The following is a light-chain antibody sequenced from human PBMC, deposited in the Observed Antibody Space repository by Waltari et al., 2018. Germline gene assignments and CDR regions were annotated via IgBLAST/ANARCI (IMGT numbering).Light chain of an antibody. CDR1: QSVTANQ. Sequence: VLSQSPGTLSLSPGEAATLFCRTSQSVTANQLAWYQQRPGQAPRLLIFGISTRVAVSPDRFVGSGSGTDFTLTISRVEPEDAATYYCQQYEQSLWTFGQGTRVEVE. J-gene: IGKJ1*01. V-gene: IGKV3-20*01. CDR3: QQYEQSLWT. CDR2: GIS.